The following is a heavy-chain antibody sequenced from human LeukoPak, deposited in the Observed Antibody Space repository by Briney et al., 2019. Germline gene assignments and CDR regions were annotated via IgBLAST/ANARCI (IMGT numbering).Heavy chain of an antibody. D-gene: IGHD2-2*01. CDR3: ARAETSSTSFVIFDY. Sequence: GGSLRLSCAVSGFTFSDHYMDWVRQAPGKGLERVGRTRNKANSYTTEYAASVKGRFTISRDDSKNLLYLQMHSLKAEDTAVYYCARAETSSTSFVIFDYWGQGTLVTVSS. CDR1: GFTFSDHY. V-gene: IGHV3-72*01. CDR2: TRNKANSYTT. J-gene: IGHJ4*02.